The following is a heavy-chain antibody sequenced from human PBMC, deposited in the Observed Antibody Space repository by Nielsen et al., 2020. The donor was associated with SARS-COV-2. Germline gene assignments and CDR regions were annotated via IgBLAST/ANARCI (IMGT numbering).Heavy chain of an antibody. CDR1: GGTFGIYS. D-gene: IGHD3-10*01. CDR3: TRDSGDWTRDYFDY. V-gene: IGHV1-69*04. CDR2: ITPYRGRT. J-gene: IGHJ4*02. Sequence: SVKVSCKTSGGTFGIYSINWMRQAPGQGLEWLGRITPYRGRTSYAQKFQGRVAITADRSTNTAYMDLRSLRSEDTAVYYCTRDSGDWTRDYFDYWGQGTLVTVSS.